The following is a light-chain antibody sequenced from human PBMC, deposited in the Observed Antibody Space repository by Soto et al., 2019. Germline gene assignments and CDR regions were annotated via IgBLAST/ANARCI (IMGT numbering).Light chain of an antibody. CDR2: EVS. V-gene: IGLV2-14*01. J-gene: IGLJ3*02. CDR1: ASDIGSYDY. Sequence: QSALTQPASVSGSPGQSITVSCTGTASDIGSYDYVSWYQHHPGKGPTLLIYEVSNRPSGVSNRFSGSKSDYTASLTISGLQAEDDAHYYCASYTSRTPRWVFGGGTKLTVL. CDR3: ASYTSRTPRWV.